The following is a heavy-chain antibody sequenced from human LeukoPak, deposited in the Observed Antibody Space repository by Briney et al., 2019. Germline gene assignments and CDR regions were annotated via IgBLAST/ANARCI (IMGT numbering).Heavy chain of an antibody. CDR1: EFTFSDYS. CDR2: IKSKTDGGTT. V-gene: IGHV3-15*01. Sequence: GGSLRLSCAASEFTFSDYSMNWVRQAPGKWLEWVGRIKSKTDGGTTDYAAPVKGRFTISRDDSKNTLYLQMNSLKTEDTAVYYCTTGVDIVATRLYYYYGMDVWGQGTTVTVSS. J-gene: IGHJ6*02. CDR3: TTGVDIVATRLYYYYGMDV. D-gene: IGHD5-12*01.